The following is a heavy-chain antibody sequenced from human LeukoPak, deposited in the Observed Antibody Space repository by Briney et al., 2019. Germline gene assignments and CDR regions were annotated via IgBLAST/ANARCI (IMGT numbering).Heavy chain of an antibody. Sequence: PGGSLRLSCAASGFTFSSYSMNWVRQAPGKGLEWVSSISSSSSYIYYADSVKGRFTVSRDNAKNSLYLQMNSLRAEDTAVCYCARDNAIRSDPPIWGQGTMVTVSS. D-gene: IGHD2-2*01. CDR2: ISSSSSYI. CDR1: GFTFSSYS. CDR3: ARDNAIRSDPPI. J-gene: IGHJ3*02. V-gene: IGHV3-21*01.